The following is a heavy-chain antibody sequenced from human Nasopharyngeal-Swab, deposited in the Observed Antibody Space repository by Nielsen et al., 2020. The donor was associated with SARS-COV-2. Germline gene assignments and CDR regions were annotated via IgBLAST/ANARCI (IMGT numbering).Heavy chain of an antibody. D-gene: IGHD6-19*01. CDR3: ARDGYSSGLGY. V-gene: IGHV1-69*01. Sequence: WVRQAPGQGLEWMGGIIPIFGTANYAQKFQGRVTITADESTSTAYMELSSLRSEDTAVYYCARDGYSSGLGYWGQGTLVTASS. J-gene: IGHJ4*02. CDR2: IIPIFGTA.